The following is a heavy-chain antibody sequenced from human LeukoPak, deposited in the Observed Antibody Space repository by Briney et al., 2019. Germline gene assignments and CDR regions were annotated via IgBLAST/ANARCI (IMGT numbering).Heavy chain of an antibody. J-gene: IGHJ5*02. CDR1: GFTFSNYA. V-gene: IGHV3-7*01. D-gene: IGHD3-22*01. CDR3: ARDLDGYYYDSSGFSWFDP. Sequence: PGGSLGLSCAASGFTFSNYAMSWVRQAPGKGLEWVANIKQDGSEKYYVDSVKGRFTISRDNAKNSLYLQMNSLRAEDTAVYYCARDLDGYYYDSSGFSWFDPWGQGTLVTVSS. CDR2: IKQDGSEK.